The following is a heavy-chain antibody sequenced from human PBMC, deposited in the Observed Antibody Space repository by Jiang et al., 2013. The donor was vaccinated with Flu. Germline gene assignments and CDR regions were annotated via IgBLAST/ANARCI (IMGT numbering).Heavy chain of an antibody. CDR3: ARNSAYSSGWYFDY. Sequence: KPTQTLTLTCTFSGSSLSTSGMCVSWIRQPPGKALEWLALIDWDDDKYYSTSLKTRLTISKDTSKNQVVLTMTNMDPVDTVTYYCARNSAYSSGWYFDYWGQGTLVTVSS. J-gene: IGHJ4*02. CDR2: IDWDDDK. CDR1: GSSLSTSGMC. V-gene: IGHV2-70*01. D-gene: IGHD6-19*01.